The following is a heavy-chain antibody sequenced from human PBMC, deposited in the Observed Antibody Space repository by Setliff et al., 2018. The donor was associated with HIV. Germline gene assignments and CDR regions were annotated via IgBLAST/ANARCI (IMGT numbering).Heavy chain of an antibody. CDR1: GGSFSGYY. Sequence: SETLSLTCAVYGGSFSGYYWSWIRQPPGEGLEWIGYIFYSGSTNYNPSLKSRVTISLDTSKNQFSLKLTSVTAADTAVYYCASAGSGTRAPPRYWGQGTLVTVSS. V-gene: IGHV4-59*01. D-gene: IGHD1-1*01. CDR3: ASAGSGTRAPPRY. J-gene: IGHJ4*02. CDR2: IFYSGST.